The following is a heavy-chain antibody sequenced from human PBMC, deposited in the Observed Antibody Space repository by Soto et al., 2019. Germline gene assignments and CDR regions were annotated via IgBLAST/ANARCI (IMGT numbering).Heavy chain of an antibody. CDR3: ARTWYYYGSRISPWDAFDI. CDR1: GYTFTSYG. D-gene: IGHD3-10*01. V-gene: IGHV1-18*01. J-gene: IGHJ3*02. CDR2: ISAYNGNT. Sequence: QVQLVQSGAEVKKPGASVKVSCKASGYTFTSYGISWVRQAPGQGLEWMGWISAYNGNTNYAQKRQGRVTMTTDTSTRTAYIELRSLRSDDTAVYYCARTWYYYGSRISPWDAFDIWGQGTMVTVSS.